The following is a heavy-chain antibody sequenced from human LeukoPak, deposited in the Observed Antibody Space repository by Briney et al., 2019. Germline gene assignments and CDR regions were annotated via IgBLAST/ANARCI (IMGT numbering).Heavy chain of an antibody. CDR1: GFTFSSYG. D-gene: IGHD6-19*01. CDR3: AKGSYSSGWERFDY. Sequence: PGGSLRLSCAASGFTFSSYGMDWVRQAPGKGLEWVSYISSSSSTIHYADSVKGRFTISRDNAKNSLYLQMNSLRAEDTAVYYCAKGSYSSGWERFDYWGQGTLVTVSS. CDR2: ISSSSSTI. J-gene: IGHJ4*02. V-gene: IGHV3-48*01.